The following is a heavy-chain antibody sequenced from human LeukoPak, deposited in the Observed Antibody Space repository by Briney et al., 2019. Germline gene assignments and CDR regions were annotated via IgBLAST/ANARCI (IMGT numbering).Heavy chain of an antibody. V-gene: IGHV3-23*01. J-gene: IGHJ2*01. CDR2: LSGRGSTT. Sequence: PGGSLRLSCAASGFTFSSYAMSWVRQAPGKGLEWVSGLSGRGSTTHSADSVKGRFIISRDNSKNTLYLRLNSLRVEDTAVYYCAKGDSYGSYWYFALWGRGTLVTVSS. D-gene: IGHD5-18*01. CDR3: AKGDSYGSYWYFAL. CDR1: GFTFSSYA.